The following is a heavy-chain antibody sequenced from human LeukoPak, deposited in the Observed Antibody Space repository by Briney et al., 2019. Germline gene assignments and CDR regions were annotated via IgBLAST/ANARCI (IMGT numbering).Heavy chain of an antibody. CDR1: GFTFSSYG. V-gene: IGHV3-33*01. CDR3: ASAYSSGWYSLDY. J-gene: IGHJ4*02. D-gene: IGHD6-19*01. Sequence: GGSLRLSCAASGFTFSSYGVHWVRQAPGKGLEWVAVIWYDGSNKYYADSVKGRFTISRDNSKNTLYLQMNSLRAEDTAVYYCASAYSSGWYSLDYWGQGTLVTVSS. CDR2: IWYDGSNK.